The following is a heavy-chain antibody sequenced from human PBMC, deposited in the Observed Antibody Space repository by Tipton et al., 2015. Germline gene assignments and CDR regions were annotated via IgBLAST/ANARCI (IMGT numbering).Heavy chain of an antibody. CDR2: ISSDGGGT. D-gene: IGHD2-21*02. CDR1: GGSVSSANYY. Sequence: LSLTCTVSGGSVSSANYYWSWVRQAPGEGLEWVSGISSDGGGTYFADSVKGRFTISRDNDKKSLDLQMNSLRDEDTAVYYCAREEEYCDGGDCYSRGLDYWGQGTLVTVSS. J-gene: IGHJ4*02. V-gene: IGHV3-23*01. CDR3: AREEEYCDGGDCYSRGLDY.